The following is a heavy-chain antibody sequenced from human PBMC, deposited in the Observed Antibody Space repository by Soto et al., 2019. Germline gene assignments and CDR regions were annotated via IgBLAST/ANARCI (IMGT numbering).Heavy chain of an antibody. D-gene: IGHD3-3*01. CDR3: ARHNRDDFRNYYYYYMDV. V-gene: IGHV5-51*01. Sequence: GESLKISCKGSGYRFTSYWIGWVRQMPGKGLEWMGIIYPGDSDTRYSPSFQGQVTISADKSISTAYLQWSSLKASDTAMYYCARHNRDDFRNYYYYYMDVWGKGTTVTVSS. J-gene: IGHJ6*03. CDR2: IYPGDSDT. CDR1: GYRFTSYW.